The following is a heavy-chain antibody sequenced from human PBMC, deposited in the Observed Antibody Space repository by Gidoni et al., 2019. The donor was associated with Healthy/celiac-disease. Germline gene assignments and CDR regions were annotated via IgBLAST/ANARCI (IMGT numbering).Heavy chain of an antibody. J-gene: IGHJ4*02. D-gene: IGHD3-10*01. CDR2: ISYDVSNK. V-gene: IGHV3-30*03. Sequence: QVQLVESGGGVVQPGRARRLSGADAGVTSSSYGMHCVRQAPGKGLEWVAVISYDVSNKYYADSVKGRFTISRDNSKNTLYLQMNSLRAEDTAVYYCSDSGALWFGELGGHWGQGTLVTVSS. CDR1: GVTSSSYG. CDR3: SDSGALWFGELGGH.